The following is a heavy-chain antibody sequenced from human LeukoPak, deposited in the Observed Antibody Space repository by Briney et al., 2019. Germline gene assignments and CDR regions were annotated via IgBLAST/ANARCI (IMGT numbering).Heavy chain of an antibody. J-gene: IGHJ4*02. CDR2: IYYSGST. Sequence: SETLSLTCTVSGYSISSGYYWGWIRQPPGKGLEWIGSIYYSGSTYYNPSLKSRVTISLDKSTNQFSLKLSSVTAADTAVYYCARGSNWGFYWGQGTLVTVSS. CDR1: GYSISSGYY. D-gene: IGHD7-27*01. V-gene: IGHV4-38-2*02. CDR3: ARGSNWGFY.